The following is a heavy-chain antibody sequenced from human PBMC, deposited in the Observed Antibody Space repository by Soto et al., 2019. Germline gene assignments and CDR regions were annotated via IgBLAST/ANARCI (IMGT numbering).Heavy chain of an antibody. Sequence: GGSLRLSCAASGFTFNNYAMNWVRQAPGKGLEWVSSISSSGDDTYYPDSVKGRFTISRDNSRNTLYLQMNSLRAEDMAIYYCAKNGYEYSTSSPWFDPWGQGTLVTVSS. CDR1: GFTFNNYA. CDR3: AKNGYEYSTSSPWFDP. CDR2: ISSSGDDT. J-gene: IGHJ5*02. D-gene: IGHD6-6*01. V-gene: IGHV3-23*01.